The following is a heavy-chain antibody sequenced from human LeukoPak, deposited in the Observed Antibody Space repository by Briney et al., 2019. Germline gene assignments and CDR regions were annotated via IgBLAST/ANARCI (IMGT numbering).Heavy chain of an antibody. CDR1: GFTVSTNY. CDR2: LYSGGNR. D-gene: IGHD1-26*01. V-gene: IGHV3-53*01. J-gene: IGHJ4*02. Sequence: PGGSLRLSCAASGFTVSTNYMSWVRQAPGKGLEWVSTLYSGGNRYYADSVRGRFTISRDDFRNTLFLQMNNLRVEDTAVYYCARESGDRPGLPGRWGQGTLVTVSS. CDR3: ARESGDRPGLPGR.